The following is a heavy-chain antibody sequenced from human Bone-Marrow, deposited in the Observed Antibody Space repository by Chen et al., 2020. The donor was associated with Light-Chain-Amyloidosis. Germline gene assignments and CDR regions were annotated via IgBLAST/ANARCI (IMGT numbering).Heavy chain of an antibody. Sequence: EVQLVESGGVVVQPGGSLRLSCAASGFTFDDFTMHWVRQVPGKGLEWVSLISWDGRXTYYADSVKGRFTISXXXXXXXLXXXXXXXXXXXXXLYYCVKDIEQYQLLFGLGYWGQGTLVTVSS. CDR1: GFTFDDFT. V-gene: IGHV3-43*01. D-gene: IGHD2-2*01. CDR2: ISWDGRXT. CDR3: VKDIEQYQLLFGLGY. J-gene: IGHJ4*02.